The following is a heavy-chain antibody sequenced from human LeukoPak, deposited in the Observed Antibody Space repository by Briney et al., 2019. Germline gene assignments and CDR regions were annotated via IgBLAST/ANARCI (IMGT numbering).Heavy chain of an antibody. CDR3: ARDRTTVVTYFDY. D-gene: IGHD4-23*01. V-gene: IGHV3-7*01. J-gene: IGHJ4*02. Sequence: PGGSLRLSCAASGFTFSSYWMSWVRQAPGKGPEWVANIKQDGSEKYYVDSVKGRFTISRDNVKNSLYLQMNSLRAEDTAVYYCARDRTTVVTYFDYWGQGTLVTVSS. CDR2: IKQDGSEK. CDR1: GFTFSSYW.